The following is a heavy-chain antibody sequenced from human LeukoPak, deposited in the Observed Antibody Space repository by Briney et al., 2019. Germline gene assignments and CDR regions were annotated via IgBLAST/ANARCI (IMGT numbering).Heavy chain of an antibody. Sequence: SETLSLTYTVSGGSISSSSYYWGWIRQPPGKGLEWIGSIYYSGSTYYNPSLKSRVTISVDTSKNQFSLKLSSVTAADTAVYYCARHESDHHYDFWSGPHYYYYMDVWGKGTTVTVSS. CDR2: IYYSGST. CDR3: ARHESDHHYDFWSGPHYYYYMDV. J-gene: IGHJ6*03. D-gene: IGHD3-3*01. CDR1: GGSISSSSYY. V-gene: IGHV4-39*01.